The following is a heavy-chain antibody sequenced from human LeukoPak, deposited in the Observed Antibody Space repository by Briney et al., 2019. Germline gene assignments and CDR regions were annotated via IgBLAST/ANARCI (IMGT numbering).Heavy chain of an antibody. V-gene: IGHV1-46*01. J-gene: IGHJ4*02. Sequence: ASVKVSCKASGYTLTGYYMHWVRQAPGQGLEWMGIINPSGGSTSYAQKFQGRVTMTRDTSTSTVYMELSSLRSEDTAVYYCARDNGGRLPAANLDYWGQGTLVTVSS. CDR1: GYTLTGYY. D-gene: IGHD2-2*01. CDR2: INPSGGST. CDR3: ARDNGGRLPAANLDY.